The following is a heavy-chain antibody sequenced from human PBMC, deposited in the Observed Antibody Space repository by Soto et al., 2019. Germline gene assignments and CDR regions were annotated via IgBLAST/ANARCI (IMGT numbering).Heavy chain of an antibody. CDR2: INPNSGGT. Sequence: ASVKVSCKASGYTFTGYYMHWVRQAPGQGLEWMGWINPNSGGTNYAQKFQGRVTMTRDTSISTAYMELSRLRSDDTAGYYCARDGFQSSYYYYGMDVWGQGTTVTVSS. J-gene: IGHJ6*02. CDR3: ARDGFQSSYYYYGMDV. V-gene: IGHV1-2*02. CDR1: GYTFTGYY.